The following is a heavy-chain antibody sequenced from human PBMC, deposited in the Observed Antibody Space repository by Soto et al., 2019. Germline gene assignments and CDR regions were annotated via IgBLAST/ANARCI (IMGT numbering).Heavy chain of an antibody. J-gene: IGHJ4*02. CDR3: PRHLQGYSSGGRCYHFDY. CDR2: INPSGDNI. CDR1: GYTLTSYS. Sequence: QVQLVQSGAEVKKPGASVRVSCKASGYTLTSYSMHWVRQAPGQGLEWMGIINPSGDNIRYAQNFQGRVTMTRDTSTSTVYLELSGLRSDDTAIYYCPRHLQGYSSGGRCYHFDYWGQGNLVTVSS. D-gene: IGHD2-15*01. V-gene: IGHV1-46*01.